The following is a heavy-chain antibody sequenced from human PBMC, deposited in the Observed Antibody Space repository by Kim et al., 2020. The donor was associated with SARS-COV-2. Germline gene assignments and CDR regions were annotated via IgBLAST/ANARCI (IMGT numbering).Heavy chain of an antibody. D-gene: IGHD6-13*01. V-gene: IGHV4-39*01. CDR3: ARYSSSWYRPGY. J-gene: IGHJ4*02. Sequence: YFNPSLKSRVTISVDTSQNQFSLKLSSVTAADTAVYYCARYSSSWYRPGYWGQGTLVTVSS.